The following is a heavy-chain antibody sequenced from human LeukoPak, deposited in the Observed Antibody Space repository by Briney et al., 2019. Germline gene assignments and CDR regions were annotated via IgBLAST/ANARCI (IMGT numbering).Heavy chain of an antibody. Sequence: PGGSLRLSCAASGFTFDDYAMHWVGQAPGKGLEGVSGSSWNSGSIGYADSVKGRFPISRANAKNSLYLQMNSLRAEDPALYYCAKDIRGAVAAGLDYWGQGTLVTVSS. CDR3: AKDIRGAVAAGLDY. V-gene: IGHV3-9*01. D-gene: IGHD6-19*01. CDR1: GFTFDDYA. CDR2: SSWNSGSI. J-gene: IGHJ4*02.